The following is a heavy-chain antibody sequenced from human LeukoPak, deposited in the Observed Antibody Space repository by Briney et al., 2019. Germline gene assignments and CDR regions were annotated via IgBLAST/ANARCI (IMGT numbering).Heavy chain of an antibody. J-gene: IGHJ4*01. CDR2: ISSSDTR. V-gene: IGHV3-48*01. Sequence: GGSLRLSCAASGFTFRRYNMNWVRQAPGKGLEWVSYISSSDTRYYADSVKGRFTISRDNAKNSLYLQMNSLRAEDTAIYYCARKLSSYDFWLWGHGTLVTVSS. CDR1: GFTFRRYN. D-gene: IGHD3-3*01. CDR3: ARKLSSYDFWL.